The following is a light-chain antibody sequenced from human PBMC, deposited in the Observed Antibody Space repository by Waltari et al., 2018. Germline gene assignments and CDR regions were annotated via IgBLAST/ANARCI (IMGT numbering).Light chain of an antibody. V-gene: IGKV3-11*01. CDR1: QSISTS. CDR3: QQRSSGPRT. J-gene: IGKJ1*01. CDR2: SAY. Sequence: EIVLTQSPATVSLSPGERVTLSCRASQSISTSLAWYQQKPGQAPRLLIYSAYNGATGIPARFSGRGSGTDFTLTISSLEPEDSAVYYCQQRSSGPRTFGQGTKVEIK.